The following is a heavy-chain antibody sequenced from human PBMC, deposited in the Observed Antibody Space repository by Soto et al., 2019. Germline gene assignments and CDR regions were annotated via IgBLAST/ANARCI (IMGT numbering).Heavy chain of an antibody. D-gene: IGHD2-15*01. CDR3: AVEGRCSGGSCYSGYNWFDP. V-gene: IGHV1-69*02. J-gene: IGHJ5*02. CDR1: GGTFSSYT. Sequence: QVQLVQSGAEVKKPGSSVKVSCKASGGTFSSYTISWVRQAPGQGLEWMGRIIPILGIANYAQKFQGRVTITADKSTSTAYMELRSLGSEDTAVYYCAVEGRCSGGSCYSGYNWFDPWGQGTLVTVSS. CDR2: IIPILGIA.